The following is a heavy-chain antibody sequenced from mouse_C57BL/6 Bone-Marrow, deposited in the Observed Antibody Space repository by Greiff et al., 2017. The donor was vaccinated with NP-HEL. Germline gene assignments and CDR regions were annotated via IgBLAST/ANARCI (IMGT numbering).Heavy chain of an antibody. V-gene: IGHV14-4*01. Sequence: EVQLQQSGAELVRPGASVKLSCTASGFNIKDDYMHWVKQRPEQGLEWIGWIDPENGDTEYASKFQGKATITADTSSNTAYLQLSSLTSEDTAVYYCTTQCAWFAYWGQGTLVTVSA. CDR2: IDPENGDT. J-gene: IGHJ3*01. CDR1: GFNIKDDY. CDR3: TTQCAWFAY.